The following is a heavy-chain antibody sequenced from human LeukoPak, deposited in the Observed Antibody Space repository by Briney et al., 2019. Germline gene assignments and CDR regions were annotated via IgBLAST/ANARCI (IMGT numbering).Heavy chain of an antibody. CDR2: INHSGST. CDR3: ARVSSWYYYYMDV. D-gene: IGHD6-13*01. CDR1: GGSFSGYY. J-gene: IGHJ6*03. Sequence: LETLSLTCAVYGGSFSGYYWSWIRQPPGKGLEWIGEINHSGSTNYNPSLKSRVTISVDTSKNQFSLKLSSVTAADTAVYYCARVSSWYYYYMDVWGKGTTVTVSS. V-gene: IGHV4-34*01.